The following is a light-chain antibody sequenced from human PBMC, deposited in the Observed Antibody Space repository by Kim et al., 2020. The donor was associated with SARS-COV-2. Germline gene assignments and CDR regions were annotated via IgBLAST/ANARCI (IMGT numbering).Light chain of an antibody. CDR2: GAS. V-gene: IGKV3-15*01. J-gene: IGKJ1*01. CDR3: QQYNDWRT. CDR1: QSVSSY. Sequence: SVSPGESATHSCRASQSVSSYLAWYQQKPGQAPRLLIYGASTRATGIPARFSGSGSGTEFTLTISSLQSGDFGIYFCQQYNDWRTFGQGTKVDIK.